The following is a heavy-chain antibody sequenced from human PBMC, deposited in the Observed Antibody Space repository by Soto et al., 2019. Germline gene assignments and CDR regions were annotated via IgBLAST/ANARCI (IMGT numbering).Heavy chain of an antibody. CDR1: GDSVSSNSAA. Sequence: SQTLSLTCAISGDSVSSNSAAWNWIRQSPSRGLEWLGRTYYRSKWYNDYAVSVKSRITINPDTSKNQFSLQLNSVTPEDTAVYYCARDGRHSYYYDSSGYRSTRYWYFDLWGRGTLVTVSS. D-gene: IGHD3-22*01. CDR3: ARDGRHSYYYDSSGYRSTRYWYFDL. CDR2: TYYRSKWYN. J-gene: IGHJ2*01. V-gene: IGHV6-1*01.